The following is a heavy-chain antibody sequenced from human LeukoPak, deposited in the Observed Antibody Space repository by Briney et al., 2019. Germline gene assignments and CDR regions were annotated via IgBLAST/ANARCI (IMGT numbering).Heavy chain of an antibody. D-gene: IGHD6-13*01. CDR3: AREYSSSWYAPHFDY. CDR1: GFTFSSYA. Sequence: GGSLRLSCAASGFTFSSYAMSWVRQAPGKGLEWVSAISGSGGSTYYADSVKGRFTISRDNSKNTLYLQMNSLRAEDTAVYYCAREYSSSWYAPHFDYWGQGTLVTVSS. V-gene: IGHV3-23*01. CDR2: ISGSGGST. J-gene: IGHJ4*02.